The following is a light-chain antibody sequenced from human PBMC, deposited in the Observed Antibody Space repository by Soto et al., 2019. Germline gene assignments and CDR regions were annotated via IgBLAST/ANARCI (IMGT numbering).Light chain of an antibody. Sequence: QLVLTQSSSASASLGSSVKLTCPLSSGHSSYIIAWHQQQPGKAPRYLMKLEGSGSYNKGSGVPDRFSGYSSGADRYLTISTLQFEDEADYYCETWDSNTHTVFGGGTTLTVL. J-gene: IGLJ3*02. CDR2: LEGSGSY. CDR1: SGHSSYI. CDR3: ETWDSNTHTV. V-gene: IGLV4-60*02.